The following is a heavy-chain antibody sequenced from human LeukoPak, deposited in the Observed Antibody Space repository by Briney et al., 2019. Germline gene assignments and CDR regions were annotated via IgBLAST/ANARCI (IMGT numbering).Heavy chain of an antibody. CDR2: IKQDGSEK. CDR1: GFTFSSYW. Sequence: GGSLRLSCAASGFTFSSYWMSWLRQAPGKGREWVDNIKQDGSEKYYVDSVKGRFTISRDNAKNSLYLQMNSLRAEDTAVYYCARDGVLLWFGELLPSLIDYWGQGTLVTVSS. J-gene: IGHJ4*02. V-gene: IGHV3-7*01. CDR3: ARDGVLLWFGELLPSLIDY. D-gene: IGHD3-10*01.